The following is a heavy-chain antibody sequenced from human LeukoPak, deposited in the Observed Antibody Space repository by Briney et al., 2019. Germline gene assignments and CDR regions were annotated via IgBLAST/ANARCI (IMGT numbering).Heavy chain of an antibody. Sequence: GGSLRLSCAASGFTFSSYAMHWVRQAPGKGPEWVAVISYDGSNKYYADSVKGRFTISRDNSKNTLYLQMNSLRAEDTAVYYCARGDYDSSGSQDYWGQGTLVTVS. CDR2: ISYDGSNK. D-gene: IGHD3-22*01. CDR3: ARGDYDSSGSQDY. CDR1: GFTFSSYA. V-gene: IGHV3-30-3*01. J-gene: IGHJ4*02.